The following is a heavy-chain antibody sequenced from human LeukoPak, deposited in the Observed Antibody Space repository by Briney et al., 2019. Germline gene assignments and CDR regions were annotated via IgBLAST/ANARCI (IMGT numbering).Heavy chain of an antibody. Sequence: GGSLRLSCAASGFTFSRHWMGWVRQAPGKGPEWVASIKQDGSQYYVDSVKGRFTITRDNAENTLYLQINSLRAEDAAVYYCAAERRGSSYYDGKEAFDHWGQGTLVAVSS. J-gene: IGHJ4*02. CDR2: IKQDGSQ. CDR1: GFTFSRHW. D-gene: IGHD4-23*01. CDR3: AAERRGSSYYDGKEAFDH. V-gene: IGHV3-7*01.